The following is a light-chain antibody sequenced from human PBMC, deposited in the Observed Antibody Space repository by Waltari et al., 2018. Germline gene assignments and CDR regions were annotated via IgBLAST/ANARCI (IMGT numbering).Light chain of an antibody. CDR1: SGSVSSTSY. CDR2: KGI. V-gene: IGLV8-61*01. CDR3: VMYMGSGIWV. Sequence: QTVVTQEPSLSVSPGGTVTLTCALSSGSVSSTSYPSWYQPSPGQPPRTLLYKGITRSAGVPDRFSGSSLGNKAALTITGAQADDESDYYCVMYMGSGIWVFGGGTKLTVL. J-gene: IGLJ3*02.